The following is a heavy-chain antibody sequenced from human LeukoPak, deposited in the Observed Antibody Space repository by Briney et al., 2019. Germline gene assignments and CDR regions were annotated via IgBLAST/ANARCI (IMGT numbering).Heavy chain of an antibody. CDR1: GFTFSSYA. D-gene: IGHD2-15*01. Sequence: GGSLRLSCATSGFTFSSYAMNWVRQAPGKGLECVSFISTSGDFTYYAASVKGRFTVSRDNSKNTLYLQMNSLRADDTAVHYCAGCSGGSCYSRGKYGVDVWGQGTTVIVSS. CDR2: ISTSGDFT. J-gene: IGHJ6*02. V-gene: IGHV3-23*01. CDR3: AGCSGGSCYSRGKYGVDV.